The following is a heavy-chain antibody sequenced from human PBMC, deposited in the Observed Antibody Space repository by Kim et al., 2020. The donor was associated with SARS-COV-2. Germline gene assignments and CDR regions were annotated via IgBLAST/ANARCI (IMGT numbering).Heavy chain of an antibody. D-gene: IGHD1-26*01. J-gene: IGHJ4*02. Sequence: STTYLDSVKGRFTISRDNAKNTLYLQMNSLRAEDTAVYYCARASGTYFGDWGQGTLVTVSS. V-gene: IGHV3-74*01. CDR3: ARASGTYFGD. CDR2: ST.